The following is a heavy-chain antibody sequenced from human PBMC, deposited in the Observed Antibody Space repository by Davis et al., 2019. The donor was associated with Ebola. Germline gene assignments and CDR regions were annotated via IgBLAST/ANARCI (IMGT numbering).Heavy chain of an antibody. CDR2: IKWDSTII. CDR3: VKMEAGSYFQFDS. V-gene: IGHV3-9*01. Sequence: GGSLRLSCAASGITFGDYAMHWVRQAPGKGLEWVSGIKWDSTIIGYGDSVKGRFTISRDNAKKSLYLEMNSLRDEDTALYYCVKMEAGSYFQFDSWGQGTLVTVSS. CDR1: GITFGDYA. J-gene: IGHJ4*02. D-gene: IGHD3-10*01.